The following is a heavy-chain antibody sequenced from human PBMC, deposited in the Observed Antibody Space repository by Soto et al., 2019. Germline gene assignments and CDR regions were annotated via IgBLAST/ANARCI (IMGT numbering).Heavy chain of an antibody. D-gene: IGHD1-20*01. CDR1: CYNFATYW. CDR3: ARRLDNTLDF. V-gene: IGHV5-51*01. Sequence: GESLKISCKVSCYNFATYWIGWVRQMPGKGLEWMGIIYPHDSDTRYSPSFQGQVTISADKSISTAYLQWSSLKASDTAIYYCARRLDNTLDFWGQGTLVTVSS. J-gene: IGHJ4*02. CDR2: IYPHDSDT.